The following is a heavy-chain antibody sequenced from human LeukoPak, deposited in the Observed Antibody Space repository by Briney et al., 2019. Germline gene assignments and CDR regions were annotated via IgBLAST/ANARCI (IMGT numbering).Heavy chain of an antibody. J-gene: IGHJ5*01. CDR2: INSNSGGT. Sequence: GASVRVSCKASGYRFSDYYMHWVRQAPGQGLEWIGRINSNSGGTGFAEKFRGRVTMTRDTSISTAYMELSRLTSDDTAVYYCARAGGTYYYESSGYYYQNWFDSWGQGTLVTVSS. D-gene: IGHD3-22*01. V-gene: IGHV1-2*06. CDR1: GYRFSDYY. CDR3: ARAGGTYYYESSGYYYQNWFDS.